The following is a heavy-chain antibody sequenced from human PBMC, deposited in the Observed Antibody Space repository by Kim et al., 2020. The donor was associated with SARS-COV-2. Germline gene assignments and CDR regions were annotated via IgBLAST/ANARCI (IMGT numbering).Heavy chain of an antibody. V-gene: IGHV3-48*02. CDR3: ARDRLVRGVIRVNEFDP. Sequence: GGSLRLSCAASGFTFSSYSMNWVRQAPGKGLEWVSYISSSSSTIYYADSVKGRFTISRDNAKNSLYLQMNSLRDEDTAVYYCARDRLVRGVIRVNEFDPWGQGTLVTVSS. CDR2: ISSSSSTI. J-gene: IGHJ5*02. CDR1: GFTFSSYS. D-gene: IGHD3-10*01.